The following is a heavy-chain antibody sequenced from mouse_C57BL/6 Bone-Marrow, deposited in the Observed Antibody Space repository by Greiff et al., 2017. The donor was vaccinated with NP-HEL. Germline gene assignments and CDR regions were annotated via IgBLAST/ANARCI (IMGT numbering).Heavy chain of an antibody. J-gene: IGHJ3*01. CDR1: GFTFSSYG. Sequence: EVHLVESGGDLVKPGGSLKLSCAASGFTFSSYGMSWVRQTPDKRLAWVATLSSGGSYTYYPDSVKGRFTISRDNAKNTLYLQMSSLKSEDTAMYYCASPYDYDVAWFAYWGQGTLVTVSA. D-gene: IGHD2-4*01. V-gene: IGHV5-6*01. CDR2: LSSGGSYT. CDR3: ASPYDYDVAWFAY.